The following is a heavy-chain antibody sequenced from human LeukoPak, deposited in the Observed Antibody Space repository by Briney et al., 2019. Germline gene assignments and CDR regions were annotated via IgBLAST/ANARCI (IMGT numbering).Heavy chain of an antibody. CDR2: ISGSGGST. V-gene: IGHV3-23*01. CDR3: AKDKFPTQYYDMLFDI. Sequence: PGGSLRLSCAASGFTFSSYAMSWVRQAPGKGLEWGSAISGSGGSTYYADSVKGRFTISRDNSKNTLYLQMNSLRAEDTAVYYCAKDKFPTQYYDMLFDIWRQGTMVTVSS. CDR1: GFTFSSYA. D-gene: IGHD3-9*01. J-gene: IGHJ3*02.